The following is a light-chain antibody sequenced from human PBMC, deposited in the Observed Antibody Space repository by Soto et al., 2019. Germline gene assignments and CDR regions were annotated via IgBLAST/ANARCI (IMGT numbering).Light chain of an antibody. CDR1: QSVDSTY. Sequence: EIVFTQSPGTLSLSPGERATLSCRASQSVDSTYLAWYQQKPDQAPRLLIYGASSRATGIPDRFSGSGSGTDFTLTISRLEPEDFAVYYCQQYGSSPKTFGQGTKVDIK. CDR2: GAS. J-gene: IGKJ1*01. V-gene: IGKV3-20*01. CDR3: QQYGSSPKT.